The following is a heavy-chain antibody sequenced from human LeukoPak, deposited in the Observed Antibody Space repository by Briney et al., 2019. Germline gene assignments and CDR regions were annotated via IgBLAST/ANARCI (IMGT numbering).Heavy chain of an antibody. V-gene: IGHV4-39*07. CDR2: IYHSGST. CDR3: ARGVAKSSKFHFSYYFDY. D-gene: IGHD2-15*01. Sequence: SETLSLTCTVSGGSISSSSYYWGWIRQPPGKGLEWIGSIYHSGSTYYNPSLKSRVTISVDTSKNQFSLKLSSVTAADTAVYYCARGVAKSSKFHFSYYFDYWGQGTLVTVSS. J-gene: IGHJ4*02. CDR1: GGSISSSSYY.